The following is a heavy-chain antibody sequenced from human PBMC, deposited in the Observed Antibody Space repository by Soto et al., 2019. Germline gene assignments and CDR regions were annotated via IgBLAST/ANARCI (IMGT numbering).Heavy chain of an antibody. CDR1: GGSISSSSYY. CDR2: IYYSGST. Sequence: QLQLQESGPGLVKPSETLSLTCTVSGGSISSSSYYWGWIRQPPGKGLEWIGSIYYSGSTYYNPSLKSRVTISVDTSKNQFSLKLSSVTAADTAVYYCARALEGPDQLTFGTYYFDYWGQGTLVTVSS. J-gene: IGHJ4*02. CDR3: ARALEGPDQLTFGTYYFDY. D-gene: IGHD3-16*01. V-gene: IGHV4-39*01.